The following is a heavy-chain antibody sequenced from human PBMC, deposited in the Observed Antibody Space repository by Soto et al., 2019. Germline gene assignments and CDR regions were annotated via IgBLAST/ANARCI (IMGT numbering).Heavy chain of an antibody. D-gene: IGHD6-6*01. Sequence: PGGSLRLSCAASGFTFSSYGMHWVRQAPGKGLEWVAVISYDGSNKYYADSVKGRFTISRDNSKNTLYLQMNSLRAEDTAVYYCAKDRGRSADSSFHGDYYYYYMDVWGKGTTVTVSS. V-gene: IGHV3-30*18. CDR2: ISYDGSNK. CDR1: GFTFSSYG. J-gene: IGHJ6*03. CDR3: AKDRGRSADSSFHGDYYYYYMDV.